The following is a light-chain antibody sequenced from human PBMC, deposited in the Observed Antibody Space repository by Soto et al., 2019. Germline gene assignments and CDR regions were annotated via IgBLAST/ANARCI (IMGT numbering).Light chain of an antibody. J-gene: IGKJ2*01. CDR1: QTITKY. CDR3: QQTYTTPYT. Sequence: DIQLTQSPSSLSASVGDRVTMTCRASQTITKYFNWYQQKPGKAPNLLIYGASSLQSGVPSRFSGGGSGTDFTLTISSLQPEDFATYYCQQTYTTPYTVGQGTKLEIK. V-gene: IGKV1-39*01. CDR2: GAS.